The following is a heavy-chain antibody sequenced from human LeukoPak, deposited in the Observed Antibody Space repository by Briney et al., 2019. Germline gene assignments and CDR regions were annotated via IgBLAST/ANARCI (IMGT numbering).Heavy chain of an antibody. D-gene: IGHD3-22*01. Sequence: ASVKVSCKASAYTFTGYYMHWVRQAPGQGLEWMGWINPNSGGTNYAQKFQGRVTMTRDTSISTAYMELSRLRSDDTAVYYCASDSMIVVSYYFDYWGQGTLVTVSS. CDR1: AYTFTGYY. CDR3: ASDSMIVVSYYFDY. J-gene: IGHJ4*02. V-gene: IGHV1-2*02. CDR2: INPNSGGT.